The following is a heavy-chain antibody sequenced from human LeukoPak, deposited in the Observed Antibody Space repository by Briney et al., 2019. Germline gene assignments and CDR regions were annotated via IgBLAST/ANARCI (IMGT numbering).Heavy chain of an antibody. J-gene: IGHJ4*02. Sequence: GGSLRLSCEASGFTFSSHSMIWVRQAPGKRLEWVSYIGSSGSPTHYADSVKGRFTISRDKAKNSLYLQMNSLRAEDMAVYYCARDGVSTNDWQPDYWGQGTLVTVSS. D-gene: IGHD5/OR15-5a*01. CDR1: GFTFSSHS. CDR3: ARDGVSTNDWQPDY. V-gene: IGHV3-48*01. CDR2: IGSSGSPT.